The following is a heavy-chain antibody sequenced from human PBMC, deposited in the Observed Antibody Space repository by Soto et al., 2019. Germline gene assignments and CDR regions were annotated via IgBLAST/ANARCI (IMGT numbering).Heavy chain of an antibody. D-gene: IGHD3-3*01. J-gene: IGHJ2*01. CDR1: GGSMTRYY. Sequence: PSETLSLTCRGSGGSMTRYYWNWLRQSAGRGLEWIGYIDDAGSTKFNPSLRSRVSMSILTSQGQVPLPLDSVTAADTAVYYCARAYFDFTGGYSPYWYSEVWGRGTLVTVS. CDR2: IDDAGST. V-gene: IGHV4-59*01. CDR3: ARAYFDFTGGYSPYWYSEV.